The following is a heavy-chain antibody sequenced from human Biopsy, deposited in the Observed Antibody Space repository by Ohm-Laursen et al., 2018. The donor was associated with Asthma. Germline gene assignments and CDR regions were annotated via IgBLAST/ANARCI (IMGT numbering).Heavy chain of an antibody. J-gene: IGHJ1*01. CDR3: ARTFHFWSPYHAEHYQL. Sequence: SLRLSCTASGFTFSDYDMHWVRQVPGKGLEWVANIKHDGTEKNHVDSLKGRFTISRDNAKNSLYLQMNSLRAEDTAVYYCARTFHFWSPYHAEHYQLWGQGTLVTVSS. CDR2: IKHDGTEK. CDR1: GFTFSDYD. V-gene: IGHV3-7*01. D-gene: IGHD3-3*02.